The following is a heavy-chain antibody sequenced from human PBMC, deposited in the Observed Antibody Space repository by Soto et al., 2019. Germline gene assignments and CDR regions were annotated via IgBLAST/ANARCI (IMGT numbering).Heavy chain of an antibody. Sequence: EVQLVESGGGLVQPGGSLRLSCAASGFTFSSYDMHWVRQATGKGLEWVSAIGTAGDTYYPGSVKGRFTISRENAKNSLYLQMNSMRAGDTAVYYCARAVESYSSSFYYYYYMDVWGKGTTVTVSS. D-gene: IGHD6-6*01. CDR1: GFTFSSYD. CDR2: IGTAGDT. V-gene: IGHV3-13*01. J-gene: IGHJ6*03. CDR3: ARAVESYSSSFYYYYYMDV.